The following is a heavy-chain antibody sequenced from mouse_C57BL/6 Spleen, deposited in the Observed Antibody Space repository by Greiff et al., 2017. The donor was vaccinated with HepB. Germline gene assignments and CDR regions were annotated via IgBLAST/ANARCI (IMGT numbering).Heavy chain of an antibody. CDR1: GFNIKDDY. J-gene: IGHJ1*03. Sequence: EVQLQQSGAELVRPGASVKLSCTASGFNIKDDYMHWVKQRPEQGLEWIGWIDPENGDTEYASKFQGKATITADTSSNTAYLQLSSLTSEDTAVYYCTQDWYFDVWGTGTTVTVSS. V-gene: IGHV14-4*01. CDR2: IDPENGDT. CDR3: TQDWYFDV.